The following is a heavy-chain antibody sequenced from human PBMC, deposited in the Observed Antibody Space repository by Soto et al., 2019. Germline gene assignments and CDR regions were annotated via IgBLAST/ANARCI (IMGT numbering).Heavy chain of an antibody. CDR3: ARGMRGVLSLDY. Sequence: GGSLRLSCAASGFTVSSNYMSWVRQAPGKGLEWVSVIYSGGSTYYADSVKGRFTISRDNSKNTLYLQMNSLRAEDTAVYYCARGMRGVLSLDYWVQGTLVTVSS. CDR2: IYSGGST. D-gene: IGHD3-10*01. J-gene: IGHJ4*02. V-gene: IGHV3-66*01. CDR1: GFTVSSNY.